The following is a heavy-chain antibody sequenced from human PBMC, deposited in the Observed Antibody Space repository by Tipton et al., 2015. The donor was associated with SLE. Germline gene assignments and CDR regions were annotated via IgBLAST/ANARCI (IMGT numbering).Heavy chain of an antibody. Sequence: LRLSCAVYGGSFRGYYWSWIRQPPGKGLEWIGEINHSGSTNYNPSLKSRVTISVDTSKNQFSLKLSSVTAADTAVYYCASWEASSWMDVWGQGTTVTVSS. CDR1: GGSFRGYY. D-gene: IGHD1-26*01. J-gene: IGHJ6*02. CDR3: ASWEASSWMDV. CDR2: INHSGST. V-gene: IGHV4-34*01.